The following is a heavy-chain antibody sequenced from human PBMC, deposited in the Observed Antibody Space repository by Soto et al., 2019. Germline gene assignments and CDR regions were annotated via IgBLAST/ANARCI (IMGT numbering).Heavy chain of an antibody. J-gene: IGHJ4*02. CDR3: ARVPQAFHRAFDY. V-gene: IGHV6-1*01. CDR2: KYYRSKWLN. CDR1: GDSASNNMAS. Sequence: PSQTLSLTYAISGDSASNNMASWNWIRQSPSRGREWLGRKYYRSKWLNDYAVSMKGPLPISQDTSKDQLSLQLASVTPEDTAMYYRARVPQAFHRAFDYWGEGTLVTVSS.